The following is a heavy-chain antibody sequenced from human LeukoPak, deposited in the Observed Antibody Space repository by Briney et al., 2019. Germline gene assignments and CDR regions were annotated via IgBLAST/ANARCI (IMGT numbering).Heavy chain of an antibody. D-gene: IGHD2-15*01. V-gene: IGHV4-59*01. CDR3: ARSYCSGGSCYRTFDY. J-gene: IGHJ4*02. Sequence: PSETLSLTCTVSGGSISSYYWSWIRQPPGKGLEWIGYIYYSGSTNYNPSLKSRVTISVDTSKNQFSLKLSSVTAADTAVYYCARSYCSGGSCYRTFDYWGQGTLVTVSS. CDR2: IYYSGST. CDR1: GGSISSYY.